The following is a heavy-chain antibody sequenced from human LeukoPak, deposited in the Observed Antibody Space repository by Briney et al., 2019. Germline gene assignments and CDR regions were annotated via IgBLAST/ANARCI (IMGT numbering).Heavy chain of an antibody. CDR3: ARDGLRWLTVVVTAGIRTYFDY. J-gene: IGHJ4*02. CDR2: INPKSGAT. D-gene: IGHD2-21*02. Sequence: GASVKVSCKASGYTFTAYYMHWVRQAPGQGLELMGWINPKSGATNFAQKFQGRVTMTRDTSISTAYMELRRLRSDDTAMYYCARDGLRWLTVVVTAGIRTYFDYWGQGTLVTVSS. CDR1: GYTFTAYY. V-gene: IGHV1-2*02.